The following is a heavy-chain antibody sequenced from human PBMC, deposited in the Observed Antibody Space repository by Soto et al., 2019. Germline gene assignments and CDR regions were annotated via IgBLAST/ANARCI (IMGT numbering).Heavy chain of an antibody. J-gene: IGHJ6*02. V-gene: IGHV3-23*01. CDR2: IIGSGDTT. CDR3: AKHGGYSFGPGDYYGMDV. D-gene: IGHD5-18*01. Sequence: GGSLRLSCAASGFTFSDYYMNWVRQAPGKGLEWVSGIIGSGDTTYYADSVKGRFTISRDKSKTTLYLQMNSLRAEDTATYYCAKHGGYSFGPGDYYGMDVWGQGTTVTVSS. CDR1: GFTFSDYY.